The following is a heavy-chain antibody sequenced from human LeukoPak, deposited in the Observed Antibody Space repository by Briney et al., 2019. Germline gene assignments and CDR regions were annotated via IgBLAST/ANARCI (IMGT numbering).Heavy chain of an antibody. CDR2: INHSGST. Sequence: KSSETLSLTCAVYGGSFSGYYWSWIRQPPGKGLEWIGEINHSGSTNYNPALQSRLTISIDTSKNQFSLKLMSVTAADTAVYYCARDHSSASYTYYYYYMDVWGKGTTVTVSS. CDR3: ARDHSSASYTYYYYYMDV. CDR1: GGSFSGYY. J-gene: IGHJ6*03. V-gene: IGHV4-34*01. D-gene: IGHD1-26*01.